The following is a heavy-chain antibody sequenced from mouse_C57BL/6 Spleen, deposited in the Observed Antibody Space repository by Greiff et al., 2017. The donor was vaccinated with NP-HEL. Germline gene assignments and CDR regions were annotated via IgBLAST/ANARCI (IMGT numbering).Heavy chain of an antibody. V-gene: IGHV1-80*01. CDR2: IYPGDGDT. CDR3: ARRGSSSYYYAMDY. Sequence: VQLVESGAELVKPGASVKISCKASGYAFSSYWMNWVKQRPGKGLEWIGQIYPGDGDTNYNGKFKGKATLTADKSSSTAYMQLSSLTSEDSAVYFCARRGSSSYYYAMDYWGQGTSVTVSS. J-gene: IGHJ4*01. D-gene: IGHD1-1*01. CDR1: GYAFSSYW.